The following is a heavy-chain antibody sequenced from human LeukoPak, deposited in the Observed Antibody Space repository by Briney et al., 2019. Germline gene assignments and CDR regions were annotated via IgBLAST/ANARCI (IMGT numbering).Heavy chain of an antibody. J-gene: IGHJ6*02. CDR3: ARRGRHGMDV. CDR1: GYSFTSYG. Sequence: ASVKVSCTASGYSFTSYGFTWVRRAPGQGLEWMGWVSAYDGSTNYAQKIRGRVTMTTDASKNTVYMELRSLRFDDTAVYYCARRGRHGMDVWGQGTTVTVSS. CDR2: VSAYDGST. D-gene: IGHD3-10*01. V-gene: IGHV1-18*01.